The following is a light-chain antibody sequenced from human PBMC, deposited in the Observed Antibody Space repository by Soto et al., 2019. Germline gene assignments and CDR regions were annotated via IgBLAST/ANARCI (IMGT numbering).Light chain of an antibody. Sequence: DIQMTQSPSSLSASVGDRVTITCRASQSISNNLNWYQQKPGKAPKLLIYDASSLESGVPSRFSGSGSGTEFTLTIRSLKPDDFATYYCQQYNSYWTFGQGTKLDIK. CDR1: QSISNN. J-gene: IGKJ1*01. CDR2: DAS. CDR3: QQYNSYWT. V-gene: IGKV1-5*01.